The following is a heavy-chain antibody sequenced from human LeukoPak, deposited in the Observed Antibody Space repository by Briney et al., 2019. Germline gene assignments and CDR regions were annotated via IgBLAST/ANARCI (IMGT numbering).Heavy chain of an antibody. CDR2: ISGSGGST. V-gene: IGHV3-23*01. J-gene: IGHJ4*02. CDR1: GFTFSSYA. CDR3: VKNYDYVWGRYRLGYYFDY. D-gene: IGHD3-16*02. Sequence: GGSLRLSCAASGFTFSSYAMSWFRQAPGKGLEWVSGISGSGGSTYYADSVKGRFTISRGNSKNTLYMQMYSLRAEYTAVYYCVKNYDYVWGRYRLGYYFDYWGQGTLVTVSS.